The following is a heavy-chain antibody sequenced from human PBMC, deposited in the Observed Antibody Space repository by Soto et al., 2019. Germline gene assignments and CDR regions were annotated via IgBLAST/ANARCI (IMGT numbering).Heavy chain of an antibody. CDR2: FSLSGTT. CDR3: ARGMTPPGAPAWYYFDS. J-gene: IGHJ4*02. D-gene: IGHD2-8*02. Sequence: SETLSLTCTVSGASITGTSYWSWIRQPAGKGLEWIGRFSLSGTTNYTPSLRSRVTMSADVSKNQFSLRLTSVTAADTALYYCARGMTPPGAPAWYYFDSWGQGTLVTVSS. CDR1: GASITGTSY. V-gene: IGHV4-4*07.